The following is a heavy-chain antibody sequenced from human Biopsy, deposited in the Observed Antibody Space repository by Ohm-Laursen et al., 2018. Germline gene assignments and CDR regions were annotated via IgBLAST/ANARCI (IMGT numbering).Heavy chain of an antibody. CDR1: GYTLTELS. CDR3: AADINVWNVNY. CDR2: FVPENGKT. Sequence: ASVKVSCQVSGYTLTELSMHWVRQAPGKGLEWMGGFVPENGKTVYAQNFQARVSMTEDTSTDTAYMELRSLRSEDTAVYYCAADINVWNVNYWGQGTQVTVSS. J-gene: IGHJ4*02. V-gene: IGHV1-24*01. D-gene: IGHD1-1*01.